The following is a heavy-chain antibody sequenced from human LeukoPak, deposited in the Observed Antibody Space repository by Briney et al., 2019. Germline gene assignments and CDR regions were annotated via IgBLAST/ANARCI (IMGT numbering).Heavy chain of an antibody. J-gene: IGHJ5*02. D-gene: IGHD3-10*01. CDR1: GGSISSGSYY. Sequence: PSETLSLTCTVSGGSISSGSYYRSWIRQPAGKGLEWIGRIYTSGSTNYNPSLKSRVTISVDTSKNQFSLKLSSVTAADTAVYYCARARGFRFDWFDPWGQGTLVTVSS. V-gene: IGHV4-61*02. CDR3: ARARGFRFDWFDP. CDR2: IYTSGST.